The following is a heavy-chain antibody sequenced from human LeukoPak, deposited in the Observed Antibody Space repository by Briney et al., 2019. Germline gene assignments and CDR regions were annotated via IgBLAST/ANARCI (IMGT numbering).Heavy chain of an antibody. J-gene: IGHJ4*02. CDR1: GFTFNTFN. D-gene: IGHD3-9*01. CDR3: ARGHYDVLAASYKWTPDY. Sequence: GGSLRLSCAASGFTFNTFNMNWVRQAPGKGLEWVSSITSGGDYIYYADSVKSRFTTSRDNAKNSLSLQLNSLRVEDTAVYYCARGHYDVLAASYKWTPDYWGQGTLVTVSS. CDR2: ITSGGDYI. V-gene: IGHV3-21*01.